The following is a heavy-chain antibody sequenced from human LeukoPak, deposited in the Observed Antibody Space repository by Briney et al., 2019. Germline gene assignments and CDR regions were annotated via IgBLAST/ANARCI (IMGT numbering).Heavy chain of an antibody. V-gene: IGHV3-7*01. CDR3: ARGGGWLQFHLSD. CDR1: GFTFSSYW. D-gene: IGHD5-24*01. Sequence: GGSLRLSCAASGFTFSSYWMSWVRQAPGKGLEWVANIKQDGSEKYYVDSVKGRFTISRDNAKNSPYLQMNSLRAEDTAVYYCARGGGWLQFHLSDWGQGTLVTVSS. J-gene: IGHJ4*02. CDR2: IKQDGSEK.